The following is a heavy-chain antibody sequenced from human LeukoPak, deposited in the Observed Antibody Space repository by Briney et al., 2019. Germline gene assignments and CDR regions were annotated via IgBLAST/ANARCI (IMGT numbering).Heavy chain of an antibody. Sequence: ASVKVSCKASGYTFTSYYMHWVRQAPGQGLEWMGIINPSGGSTSYAQKFQGRVTMTRDTSTSTVYMELSSLRSEDTAVYYCAREGFDGSGSSIYYYGMDVWGQGTTDTVSS. V-gene: IGHV1-46*01. D-gene: IGHD3-10*01. CDR3: AREGFDGSGSSIYYYGMDV. J-gene: IGHJ6*02. CDR1: GYTFTSYY. CDR2: INPSGGST.